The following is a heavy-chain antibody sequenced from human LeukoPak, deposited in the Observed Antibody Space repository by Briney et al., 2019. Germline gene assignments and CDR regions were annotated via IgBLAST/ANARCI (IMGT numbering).Heavy chain of an antibody. Sequence: SETLSLTCTVSGGSISSYYWSWIRQPPGKGLEWIGYIYYSGTTNYNPSLKSRVTISVDTSKNQFSLKLSSVTAADTAVYYCAREDYCSGGSCYSGYFQHWGQGTLVTVSP. V-gene: IGHV4-59*01. J-gene: IGHJ1*01. CDR3: AREDYCSGGSCYSGYFQH. CDR1: GGSISSYY. CDR2: IYYSGTT. D-gene: IGHD2-15*01.